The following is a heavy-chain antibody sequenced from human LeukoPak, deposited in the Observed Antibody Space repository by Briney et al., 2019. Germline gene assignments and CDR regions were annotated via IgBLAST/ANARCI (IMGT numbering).Heavy chain of an antibody. Sequence: GGSLGLSCAASGFTFSSYWMSWVRQAPGKGLEWVANIKQDGSEKYYVDSVKGRFTISRDNAKNSLYLQMNSLRAEDTAVYYCARDRSYIYPDYWGQGTLVTVSS. CDR1: GFTFSSYW. D-gene: IGHD1-26*01. J-gene: IGHJ4*02. V-gene: IGHV3-7*01. CDR2: IKQDGSEK. CDR3: ARDRSYIYPDY.